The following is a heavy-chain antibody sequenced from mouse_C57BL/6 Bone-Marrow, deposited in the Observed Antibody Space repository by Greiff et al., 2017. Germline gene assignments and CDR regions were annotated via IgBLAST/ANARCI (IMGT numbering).Heavy chain of an antibody. D-gene: IGHD2-10*01. CDR1: GFTFSSYA. CDR2: ISDGGSYT. J-gene: IGHJ3*01. CDR3: ARAYLWFAY. V-gene: IGHV5-4*01. Sequence: LVESGGGLVKPGGSLKLSCAASGFTFSSYAMSWVRQTPEKRLEWVATISDGGSYTYYPDNVKGRFTISRDNAKNNLYLQMSHLKSEDTAMYYCARAYLWFAYWGQGTLVTVSA.